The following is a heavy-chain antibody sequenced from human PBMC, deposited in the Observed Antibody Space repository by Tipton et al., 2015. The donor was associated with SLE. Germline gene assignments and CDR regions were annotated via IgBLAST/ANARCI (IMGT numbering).Heavy chain of an antibody. CDR2: ISYDGTTK. V-gene: IGHV3-30-3*01. D-gene: IGHD3-16*01. CDR1: GFKFSSYG. Sequence: SLRLSCAASGFKFSSYGMHWVRQAPGKGLEWVTVISYDGTTKYYAESVKGRFTISRDNSKNTLFLQMNSLRAEDTAVYYCVSGNYGGEYCFDYWGQGTLVTVSS. CDR3: VSGNYGGEYCFDY. J-gene: IGHJ4*02.